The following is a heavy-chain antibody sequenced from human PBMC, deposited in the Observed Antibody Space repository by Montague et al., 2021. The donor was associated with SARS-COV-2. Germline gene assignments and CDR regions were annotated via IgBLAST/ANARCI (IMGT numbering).Heavy chain of an antibody. Sequence: SETLSLTCTVSGGSISSSSYYWGWIRQPPGKGLEWIGSIYYSGSTYYNPSLKSRVTISVDTSKNQFSLKLSSVATADTAVYYCARLGDFLTGYYNGFDPWGQGTMVTVSS. J-gene: IGHJ5*02. CDR3: ARLGDFLTGYYNGFDP. CDR2: IYYSGST. D-gene: IGHD3-9*01. CDR1: GGSISSSSYY. V-gene: IGHV4-39*01.